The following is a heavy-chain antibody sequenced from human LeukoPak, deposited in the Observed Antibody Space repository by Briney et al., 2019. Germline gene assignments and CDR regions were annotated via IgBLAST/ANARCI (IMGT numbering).Heavy chain of an antibody. J-gene: IGHJ4*02. Sequence: ASVKVSCKASGGTFSSYAISWVRQAPGQGLEWMGRIIPILGIANYAQKFQGRVTITADKSTSTAYMELSSLRSEDTAVYYCAINDLFDRYYFDYWGQGTLVTVSS. CDR3: AINDLFDRYYFDY. CDR1: GGTFSSYA. V-gene: IGHV1-69*04. CDR2: IIPILGIA.